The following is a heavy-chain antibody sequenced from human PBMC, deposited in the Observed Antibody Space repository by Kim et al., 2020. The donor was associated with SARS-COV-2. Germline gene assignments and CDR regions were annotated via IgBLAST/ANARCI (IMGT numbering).Heavy chain of an antibody. J-gene: IGHJ6*02. CDR3: AKEGDSKHYGMDV. V-gene: IGHV3-9*01. CDR1: GFTFDDYA. D-gene: IGHD2-21*01. Sequence: GGSLRLSCAASGFTFDDYAMHWVRQAPGKGLEWVSGISWNSGSIGYADSVKGRFTISRDNAKNSLYLQMNSLRAEDTALYYCAKEGDSKHYGMDVWGQGTTVTVSS. CDR2: ISWNSGSI.